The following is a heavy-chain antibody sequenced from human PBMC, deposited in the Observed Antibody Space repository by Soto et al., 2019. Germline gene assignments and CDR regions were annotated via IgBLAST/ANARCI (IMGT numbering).Heavy chain of an antibody. Sequence: SETLSLTCAISGDSVSSNSAAWNWIRQSPSRGLEWLGRTYYRSKWDNDYAVSVKNRVTINPDQSKNQFSLQLKSVTPEDTAVDFCARDFGQWLGNFDSWGQGTLVTVSS. D-gene: IGHD6-19*01. V-gene: IGHV6-1*01. CDR3: ARDFGQWLGNFDS. J-gene: IGHJ4*02. CDR2: TYYRSKWDN. CDR1: GDSVSSNSAA.